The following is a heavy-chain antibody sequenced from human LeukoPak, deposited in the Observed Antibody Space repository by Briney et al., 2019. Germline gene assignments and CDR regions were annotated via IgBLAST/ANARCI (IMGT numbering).Heavy chain of an antibody. J-gene: IGHJ4*02. CDR1: GGSFSGYY. CDR2: INHSGST. Sequence: PSETLSLTCAVYGGSFSGYYWSWIRQPPGKGLEWIGEINHSGSTNYNPSLKSRVTISVDTSKNQFSLKLSSVTAADTAVYYCARYPGCSSTSCYSTMNYFDYWGQGTLVTVSS. V-gene: IGHV4-34*01. D-gene: IGHD2-2*01. CDR3: ARYPGCSSTSCYSTMNYFDY.